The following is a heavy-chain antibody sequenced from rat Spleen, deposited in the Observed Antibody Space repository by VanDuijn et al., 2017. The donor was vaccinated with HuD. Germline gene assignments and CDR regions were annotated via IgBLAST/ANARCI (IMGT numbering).Heavy chain of an antibody. Sequence: EVQLVESGGGLVQPGRSLKLSCAASGFTFSNYYMAWVRQAPTKGLEWVAYISTGGDNTYYSDSVKGRFNVSRDNAKSTLYLQMSSLRSEDTATYYCTRRGLYWDYFDYWGQGVMVTVSS. V-gene: IGHV5-25*01. CDR2: ISTGGDNT. CDR3: TRRGLYWDYFDY. D-gene: IGHD1-1*01. CDR1: GFTFSNYY. J-gene: IGHJ2*01.